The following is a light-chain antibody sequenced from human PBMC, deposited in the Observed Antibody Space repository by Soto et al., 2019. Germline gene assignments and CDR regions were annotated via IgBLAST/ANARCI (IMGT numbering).Light chain of an antibody. Sequence: EIVLTQSPGTLSLSPGERATLSCRASQSVSNNYLAWYQQKPGQAPKLLIYGASNRATGIPARFSGSGSGTEFTLTISSLQSEDFAVYYCQQYDNWPWTLGQGTKVDIK. CDR1: QSVSNN. CDR2: GAS. V-gene: IGKV3D-15*01. CDR3: QQYDNWPWT. J-gene: IGKJ1*01.